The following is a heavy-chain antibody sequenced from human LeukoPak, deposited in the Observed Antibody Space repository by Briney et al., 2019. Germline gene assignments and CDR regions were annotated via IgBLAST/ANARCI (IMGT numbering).Heavy chain of an antibody. V-gene: IGHV1-69*05. CDR2: IIPIFGTA. CDR1: GGTFSSYA. D-gene: IGHD2-2*01. CDR3: ARWRRVPAALDY. J-gene: IGHJ4*02. Sequence: SVKVSCKASGGTFSSYAISWVRQALGQGREWMGGIIPIFGTANYAQKFQGRVTITTDESTSTAYMELSSLRSEDTAVYYCARWRRVPAALDYWGQGTLVTVSS.